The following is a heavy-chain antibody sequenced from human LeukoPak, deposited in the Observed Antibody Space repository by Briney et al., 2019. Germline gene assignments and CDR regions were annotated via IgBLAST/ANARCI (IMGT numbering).Heavy chain of an antibody. D-gene: IGHD3-3*01. CDR2: ISSSGSTI. V-gene: IGHV3-48*03. J-gene: IGHJ4*02. CDR1: GFTFSSYE. CDR3: ARGRRFLEWLFH. Sequence: GGSLRLSCAASGFTFSSYEMNWVRQAPGKGLEWVSYISSSGSTIYYADSVKGRFTISRDNAKSSLYLQMNSLRAEDTAVYYCARGRRFLEWLFHWGQGTLVTVSS.